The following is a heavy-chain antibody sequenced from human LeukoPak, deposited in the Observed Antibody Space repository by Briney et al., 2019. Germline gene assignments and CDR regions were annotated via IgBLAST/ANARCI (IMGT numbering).Heavy chain of an antibody. CDR3: ARDRSLRLFDY. D-gene: IGHD3-10*01. CDR1: GFTFSSYS. V-gene: IGHV3-21*01. CDR2: ISSSSSYI. Sequence: GGSLRLSCAASGFTFSSYSMNWVRQAPGKGLEGVSSISSSSSYIYYADSVKGRFTISRDNAKNSLYLQMNSLRAEDTAVYYCARDRSLRLFDYWGQGTLVTVSS. J-gene: IGHJ4*02.